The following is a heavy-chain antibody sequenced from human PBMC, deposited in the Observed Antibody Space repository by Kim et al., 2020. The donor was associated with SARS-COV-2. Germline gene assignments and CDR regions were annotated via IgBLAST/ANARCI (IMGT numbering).Heavy chain of an antibody. D-gene: IGHD2-15*01. J-gene: IGHJ6*02. Sequence: GGSLRLSCAASGFTFSSYSMNWVRQAPGKGLEWVSSISSSSSYIYYADSVKGRFTISRDNAKNSLYLQMNSLRAEDTAVYYCALYGYCSGGSCYSKSYYYYGMDVWGQGTTVTVSS. CDR2: ISSSSSYI. V-gene: IGHV3-21*01. CDR1: GFTFSSYS. CDR3: ALYGYCSGGSCYSKSYYYYGMDV.